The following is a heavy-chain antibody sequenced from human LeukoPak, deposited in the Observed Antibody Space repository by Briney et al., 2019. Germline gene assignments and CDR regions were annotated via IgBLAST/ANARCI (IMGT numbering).Heavy chain of an antibody. CDR3: ARNIAAAGTETLHY. V-gene: IGHV3-30-3*01. CDR1: GFTFSSYA. Sequence: GGSLRLSCATSGFTFSSYAKHWVRQAPGRGLEWVAVISYDGSNKYYADSVKGRFTISRDNSKNTLYLQMNSLRAEDTAVYYCARNIAAAGTETLHYWGQGTLVTVSS. D-gene: IGHD6-13*01. CDR2: ISYDGSNK. J-gene: IGHJ4*02.